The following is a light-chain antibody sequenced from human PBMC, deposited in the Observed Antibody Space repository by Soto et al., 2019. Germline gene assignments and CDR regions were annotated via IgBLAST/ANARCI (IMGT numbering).Light chain of an antibody. CDR3: QQYGRSPTT. Sequence: EVVLTQSLGALSLSPGERATLSFRASQSVTNNYFAWYKQKPGQAPRLLIYGASSRATGIPDRFSGSGSGTDFTLTISRLEPEDFAVYYCQQYGRSPTTFGQGTKVDNK. CDR1: QSVTNNY. CDR2: GAS. V-gene: IGKV3-20*01. J-gene: IGKJ1*01.